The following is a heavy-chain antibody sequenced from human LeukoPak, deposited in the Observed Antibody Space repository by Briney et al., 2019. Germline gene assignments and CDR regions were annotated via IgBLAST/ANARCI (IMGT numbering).Heavy chain of an antibody. V-gene: IGHV3-7*01. CDR2: TRQDGSEK. D-gene: IGHD6-13*01. CDR1: GFTFSSYW. Sequence: GGSLRLSCAASGFTFSSYWMSWVRQAPGKGLEWVANTRQDGSEKYYVDSVKGRFTISRDNAKNSLYLQMNSLRVEDTAVYYCARESYSSSWYSPGPLFDYWGQGTLVTVSS. J-gene: IGHJ4*02. CDR3: ARESYSSSWYSPGPLFDY.